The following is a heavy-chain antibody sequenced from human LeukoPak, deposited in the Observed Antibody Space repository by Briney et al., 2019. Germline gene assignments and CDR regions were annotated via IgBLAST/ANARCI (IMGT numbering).Heavy chain of an antibody. Sequence: GGSLRLSCAASGFTFSSYWMNWVRQAPGKGLEWVANIKEEGSGKYYVDSVQGRFTISRDNAKNSLYLQMNSLRAEDTAVYYCARIYYDSSGYRLFDYWGQGTLVTVSS. CDR3: ARIYYDSSGYRLFDY. D-gene: IGHD3-22*01. CDR1: GFTFSSYW. V-gene: IGHV3-7*02. J-gene: IGHJ4*02. CDR2: IKEEGSGK.